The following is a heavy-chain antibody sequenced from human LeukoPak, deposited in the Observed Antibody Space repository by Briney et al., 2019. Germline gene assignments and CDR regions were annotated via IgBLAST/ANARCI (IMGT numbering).Heavy chain of an antibody. J-gene: IGHJ4*02. CDR3: AVVLYNWNDHPDDY. CDR1: GYTFTSYG. V-gene: IGHV1-18*01. Sequence: ASVKVSCKASGYTFTSYGISWVRQAPGQGPEWMGWISAYNGNTNYAQKFQGRVTMTTDISTSTAYMELRSLRSDDTAVYYCAVVLYNWNDHPDDYWGQGTLVTVSS. D-gene: IGHD1-1*01. CDR2: ISAYNGNT.